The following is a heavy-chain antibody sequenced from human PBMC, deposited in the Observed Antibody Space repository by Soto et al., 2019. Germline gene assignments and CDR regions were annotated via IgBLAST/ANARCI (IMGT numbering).Heavy chain of an antibody. CDR1: GGSISSYY. J-gene: IGHJ5*02. CDR3: ARSFDYGNSNWFDP. Sequence: SETLSLTCTVPGGSISSYYWSWIRQPPGKGLEWIGYIYYSGSTNYNPSLKSRVTISVDTSKNQFSLKLSSVTAADTAVYYCARSFDYGNSNWFDPWGQGTLVTSPQ. D-gene: IGHD4-17*01. CDR2: IYYSGST. V-gene: IGHV4-59*08.